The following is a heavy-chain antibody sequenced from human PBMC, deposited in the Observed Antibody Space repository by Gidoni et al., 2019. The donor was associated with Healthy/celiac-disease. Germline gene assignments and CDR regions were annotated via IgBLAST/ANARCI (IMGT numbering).Heavy chain of an antibody. D-gene: IGHD1-1*01. CDR2: IYYSGST. J-gene: IGHJ6*02. V-gene: IGHV4-59*01. CDR1: GGSLSSYY. Sequence: QVQLQESGPGLVMPSETLSLTCTVSGGSLSSYYWSWIRQPPGKGLGWIGYIYYSGSTNYNPSLKSRVTISVDTSKNQFSLKLSSVTAADTAVYYCARGAAWKTGYGMDVWGQGTTVTVSS. CDR3: ARGAAWKTGYGMDV.